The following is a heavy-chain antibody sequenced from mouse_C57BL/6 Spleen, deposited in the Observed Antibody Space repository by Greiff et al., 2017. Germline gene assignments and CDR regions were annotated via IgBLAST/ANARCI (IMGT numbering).Heavy chain of an antibody. CDR3: ARRELGPNYFDY. D-gene: IGHD4-1*01. CDR2: INPNYGTT. J-gene: IGHJ2*01. V-gene: IGHV1-39*01. CDR1: GYSFTDYN. Sequence: EVQGVESGPELVKPGASVKISCKASGYSFTDYNMNWVKQSNGKSLEWIGVINPNYGTTSYNQKFKGKATLTVDQSSTTAYMQLNSLTSEDSAVYYCARRELGPNYFDYWGQGTTLTVSS.